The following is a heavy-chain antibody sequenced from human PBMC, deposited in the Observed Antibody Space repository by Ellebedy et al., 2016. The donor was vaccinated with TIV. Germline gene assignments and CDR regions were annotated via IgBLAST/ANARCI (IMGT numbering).Heavy chain of an antibody. V-gene: IGHV3-23*01. CDR2: ISGSGGST. D-gene: IGHD4-17*01. CDR3: AKSYGDYLNYYGMDV. Sequence: GESLKISXAASGFTFSSYAMSWVRQAPGKGLEWVSAISGSGGSTYYADSVKGRFTISRDNSKNTLYLQMNSLRAEDTAVYYCAKSYGDYLNYYGMDVWGQGTTVTVSS. CDR1: GFTFSSYA. J-gene: IGHJ6*02.